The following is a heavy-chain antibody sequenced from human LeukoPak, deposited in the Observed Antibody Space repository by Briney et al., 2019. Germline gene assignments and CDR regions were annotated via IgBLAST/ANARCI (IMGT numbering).Heavy chain of an antibody. CDR3: ARERATLTGYSWFDP. Sequence: PSETLSLTCTVSGGSISSYYWSWIRQPAGKGLEWIGRIYTSGSTNYNPSLKSRVTMSVDTSKNQFSLKLSSVTAADTAVYYCARERATLTGYSWFDPWGQGTLVTVSS. CDR1: GGSISSYY. J-gene: IGHJ5*02. D-gene: IGHD3-9*01. CDR2: IYTSGST. V-gene: IGHV4-4*07.